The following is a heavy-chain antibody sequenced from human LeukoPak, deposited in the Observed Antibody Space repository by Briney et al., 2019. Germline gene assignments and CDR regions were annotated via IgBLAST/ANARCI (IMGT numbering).Heavy chain of an antibody. Sequence: SETLSLTCTVSGGSISSSSYYWGWIRQPPGKGLEWIGTIYYRGNTYYNPSLKSRVSISVDTSKNQFSLKLSSVTAADTAVYYCARHDERIQLWFGIFDYWGQGTLVTVSS. V-gene: IGHV4-39*01. CDR2: IYYRGNT. CDR3: ARHDERIQLWFGIFDY. D-gene: IGHD5-18*01. J-gene: IGHJ4*02. CDR1: GGSISSSSYY.